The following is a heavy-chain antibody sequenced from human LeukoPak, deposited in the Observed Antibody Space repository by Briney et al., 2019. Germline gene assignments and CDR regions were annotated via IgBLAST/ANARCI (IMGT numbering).Heavy chain of an antibody. CDR3: ARDGGSYDILYGYYRGGHFDY. V-gene: IGHV4-59*01. D-gene: IGHD3-9*01. J-gene: IGHJ4*02. CDR1: GGSISSYY. Sequence: PSETLSRTCTVSGGSISSYYWSWIRQPPGKGLESIGYIYYSGSTNYNPSLSSRITISVDTSKNQFSLKLSSVTAADTAVYYCARDGGSYDILYGYYRGGHFDYWGQGTLVTVSS. CDR2: IYYSGST.